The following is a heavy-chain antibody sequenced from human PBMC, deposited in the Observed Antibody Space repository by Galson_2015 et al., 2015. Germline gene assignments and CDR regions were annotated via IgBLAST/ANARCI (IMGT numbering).Heavy chain of an antibody. CDR2: ISSSGTTS. V-gene: IGHV3-23*01. D-gene: IGHD4/OR15-4a*01. J-gene: IGHJ3*02. CDR3: AKARVQANCGSDAFDI. CDR1: GFTFSNYA. Sequence: FLRLSCEASGFTFSNYAMTWVRQAPGKGLEWVSSISSSGTTSYYTDSVKGRFTISRDNSKNTLYLQMNSLRAEDTAVYYCAKARVQANCGSDAFDIWGQGTMVTVSS.